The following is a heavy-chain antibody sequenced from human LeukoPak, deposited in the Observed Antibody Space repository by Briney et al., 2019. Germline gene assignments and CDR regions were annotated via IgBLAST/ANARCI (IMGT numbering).Heavy chain of an antibody. CDR2: ISGSGGST. V-gene: IGHV3-23*01. J-gene: IGHJ4*02. Sequence: GGSLRLSCAASGFTFSSYAMSWVRQVPGKGLEWVSAISGSGGSTYYADSVKGRFTISRDNSKNTLYLQMNSLRAEDTAVYYCAKNIIVVVAATLDYWGQGTLVTVSS. CDR3: AKNIIVVVAATLDY. D-gene: IGHD2-15*01. CDR1: GFTFSSYA.